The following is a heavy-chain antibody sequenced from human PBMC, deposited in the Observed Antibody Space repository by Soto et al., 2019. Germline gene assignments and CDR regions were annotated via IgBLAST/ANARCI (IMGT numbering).Heavy chain of an antibody. CDR3: ARDVMTTPPYYYYGMDV. CDR1: GFTFSSYA. V-gene: IGHV3-30-3*01. CDR2: ISYDGSNK. J-gene: IGHJ6*02. D-gene: IGHD4-17*01. Sequence: GGSLRLSCAASGFTFSSYAMHWVRQAPGKGLEWVAVISYDGSNKYYADSVKGRFTISRDNSKNTLYLQMNSLRAEDTAVYYCARDVMTTPPYYYYGMDVWGQGTTVTVSS.